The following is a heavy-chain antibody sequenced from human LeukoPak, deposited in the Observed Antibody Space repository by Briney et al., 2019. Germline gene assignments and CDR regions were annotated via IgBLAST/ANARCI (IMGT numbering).Heavy chain of an antibody. D-gene: IGHD6-13*01. CDR3: ARYTSTWYIDC. CDR2: ITTSSSDV. CDR1: GFTFSSYF. V-gene: IGHV3-21*01. J-gene: IGHJ4*02. Sequence: GGSLRLSCAASGFTFSSYFMNWVRQAPGKGLEWVSSITTSSSDVYYADSVRGRFTISRDNAKNSLFLQMNGLRAEDTAVYYCARYTSTWYIDCWGQGTLVTVSS.